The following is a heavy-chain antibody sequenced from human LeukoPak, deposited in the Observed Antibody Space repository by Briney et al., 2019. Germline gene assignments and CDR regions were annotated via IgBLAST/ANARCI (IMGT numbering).Heavy chain of an antibody. J-gene: IGHJ4*02. V-gene: IGHV3-7*01. CDR1: GFTFSSYW. CDR2: IKQDGSEK. CDR3: ARDLGGDYTDYFDY. Sequence: GGSLRLSCAASGFTFSSYWMSWVRQAPGKGLEWVANIKQDGSEKYYVDSVKGRFTISRDNAKNSLYLQMNSLRAEGTAVYYCARDLGGDYTDYFDYWGQGTLVTVSS. D-gene: IGHD4-17*01.